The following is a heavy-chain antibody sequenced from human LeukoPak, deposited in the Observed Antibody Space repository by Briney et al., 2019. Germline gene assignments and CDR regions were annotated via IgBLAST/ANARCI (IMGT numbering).Heavy chain of an antibody. CDR1: GGSTSSYY. V-gene: IGHV4-59*12. J-gene: IGHJ6*03. CDR3: ARDSPHGYTLGHRYYFMDV. D-gene: IGHD5-18*01. CDR2: IYYSGST. Sequence: SETLSLTCTVSGGSTSSYYWSWIRQPPGKGLEWIGYIYYSGSTNYNPSLKSRVTISVDTSNNQVSLRLSSVTAADTAVYYCARDSPHGYTLGHRYYFMDVWGKGTTVTVSS.